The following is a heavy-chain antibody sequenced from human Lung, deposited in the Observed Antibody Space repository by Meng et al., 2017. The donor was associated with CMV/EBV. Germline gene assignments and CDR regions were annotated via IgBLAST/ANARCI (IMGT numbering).Heavy chain of an antibody. D-gene: IGHD1-26*01. CDR1: GFTFSSYA. CDR3: ASARRMGGSYFGLDD. Sequence: GESXKISCAASGFTFSSYAMHWVRQAPGKGLEWVAVITYDGSNKYYADSVKGRFTISRDNSKNTLYLQMNSLRAEDTAVYYCASARRMGGSYFGLDDWGQGTLVTVSS. J-gene: IGHJ4*02. V-gene: IGHV3-30*04. CDR2: ITYDGSNK.